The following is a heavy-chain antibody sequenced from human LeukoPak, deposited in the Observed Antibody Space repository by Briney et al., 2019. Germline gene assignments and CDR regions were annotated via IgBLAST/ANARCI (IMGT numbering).Heavy chain of an antibody. Sequence: ASVKVSCKASGGTFSSYAISWVRQAPGQGLEWMGGIIPIFGTANCAQKFQGRVTITADESTSTAYMELSSLRSEDTAVYYCARGQIQLSAVAGWYYYYMDVWGKGTTVTISS. V-gene: IGHV1-69*13. CDR2: IIPIFGTA. CDR1: GGTFSSYA. CDR3: ARGQIQLSAVAGWYYYYMDV. D-gene: IGHD5-18*01. J-gene: IGHJ6*03.